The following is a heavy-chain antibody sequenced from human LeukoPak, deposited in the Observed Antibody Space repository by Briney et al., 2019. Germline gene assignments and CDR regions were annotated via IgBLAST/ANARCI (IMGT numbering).Heavy chain of an antibody. D-gene: IGHD5-18*01. J-gene: IGHJ3*02. CDR3: ARDSRSGYSYVDAFDI. CDR1: GFTFSSYE. Sequence: GGSLRLSCAASGFTFSSYEMNWVRQAPGKGLEWVSYISVIGYNIYYADSVKGRFTISRDNAKNSLYLQMNSLRAEDTAVYYCARDSRSGYSYVDAFDIWGQGTMVTVSS. CDR2: ISVIGYNI. V-gene: IGHV3-48*03.